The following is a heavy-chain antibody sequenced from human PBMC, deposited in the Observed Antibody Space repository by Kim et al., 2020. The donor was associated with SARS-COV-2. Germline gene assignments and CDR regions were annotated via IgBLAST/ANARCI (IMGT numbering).Heavy chain of an antibody. J-gene: IGHJ4*02. Sequence: SETLSLTCSVSGGSIITSGYYWGWIRQPPGKGLEWIGSINYSGNTYYTLSLKSRVTLAVDTPNNQFSLKLTSVTAADTAVYYCARRDGNGGSWYFDIWGQGTLVTVSS. D-gene: IGHD2-15*01. CDR1: GGSIITSGYY. CDR3: ARRDGNGGSWYFDI. CDR2: INYSGNT. V-gene: IGHV4-39*01.